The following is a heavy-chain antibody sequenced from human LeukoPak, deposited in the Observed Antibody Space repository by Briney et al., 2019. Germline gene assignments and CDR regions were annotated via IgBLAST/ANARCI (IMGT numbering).Heavy chain of an antibody. Sequence: GGSLRLSCAASGFTFSDYYMSWIRQAPGEGLEWVSYISSSGSTIYYADSVKGRFTISRDNAKNSLYLQMNSPRAEDTAVYYCARSTVTIGYTPPPPDYWGQGTLVTVSS. CDR3: ARSTVTIGYTPPPPDY. V-gene: IGHV3-11*01. D-gene: IGHD4-11*01. CDR1: GFTFSDYY. CDR2: ISSSGSTI. J-gene: IGHJ4*02.